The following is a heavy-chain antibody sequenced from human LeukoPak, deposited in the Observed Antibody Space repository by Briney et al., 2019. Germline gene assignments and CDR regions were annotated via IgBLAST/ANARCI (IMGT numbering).Heavy chain of an antibody. D-gene: IGHD3-10*01. V-gene: IGHV1-8*02. Sequence: ASVKVSCKASGYTFTGYYMHWVRQAPGQGLEWMGWMNPNSGNTGYAQKFQGRVTMTRNTSISTAYMELSSLRSEDTAVYYCARAIGTMVRGVIIAYWGQGTLVTVSS. CDR2: MNPNSGNT. J-gene: IGHJ4*02. CDR3: ARAIGTMVRGVIIAY. CDR1: GYTFTGYY.